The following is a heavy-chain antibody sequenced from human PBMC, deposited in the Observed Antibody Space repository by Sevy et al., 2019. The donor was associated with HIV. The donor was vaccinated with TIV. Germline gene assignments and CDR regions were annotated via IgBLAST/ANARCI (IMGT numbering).Heavy chain of an antibody. CDR3: ARDLISGSYSQSLDY. Sequence: GGSLRLSCAASGFNFGSHAMHWVRQAPGKGLDWVAVISSDGNSQYSADSVKGRFTISRDNSKNTLYLQMDNLRVEDTAVYYCARDLISGSYSQSLDYWGQGTLVTVSS. CDR2: ISSDGNSQ. CDR1: GFNFGSHA. V-gene: IGHV3-30*04. J-gene: IGHJ4*02. D-gene: IGHD1-26*01.